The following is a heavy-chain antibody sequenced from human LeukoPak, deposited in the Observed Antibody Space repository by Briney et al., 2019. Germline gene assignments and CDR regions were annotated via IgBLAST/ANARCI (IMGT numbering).Heavy chain of an antibody. CDR1: GFTFSSYW. V-gene: IGHV3-74*01. D-gene: IGHD6-19*01. J-gene: IGHJ4*02. Sequence: GGSLRLSCAASGFTFSSYWMHWVRQAPGKGLVWVSRINSDGSSTSYADSVKGRFTISRDNAKNTLHLQMNSLRAEDTAVYYCARVAVAGPAKDYWGQGTLVTVSS. CDR2: INSDGSST. CDR3: ARVAVAGPAKDY.